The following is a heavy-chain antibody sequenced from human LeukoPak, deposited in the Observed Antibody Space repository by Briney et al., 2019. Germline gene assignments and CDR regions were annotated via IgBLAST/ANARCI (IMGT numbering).Heavy chain of an antibody. Sequence: PGGSLRLSCAASGFTVSSNYMSWVRQAPGKGLEWVSVIYSGGSTYYADSVKGRFTISSDNSKNTLYRQMNSLRAEDTAVYYCATGRIAAADRNDYWGQGTLVTVSS. D-gene: IGHD6-13*01. V-gene: IGHV3-66*02. CDR3: ATGRIAAADRNDY. CDR1: GFTVSSNY. J-gene: IGHJ4*02. CDR2: IYSGGST.